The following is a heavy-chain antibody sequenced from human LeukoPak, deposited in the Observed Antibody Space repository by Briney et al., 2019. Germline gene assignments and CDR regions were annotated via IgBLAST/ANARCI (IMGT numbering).Heavy chain of an antibody. CDR2: IWYDGSNK. CDR3: ARANVVVPAQTKYGMDV. J-gene: IGHJ6*02. Sequence: GGSLRLSCAASGFTFSSYAMHWVRQAPGKGLEWVAVIWYDGSNKYYADSVKGRFTISRDNSKNTLYLQMNSLRAEDTAVYYCARANVVVPAQTKYGMDVWGQGTTVTVSS. D-gene: IGHD2-2*01. CDR1: GFTFSSYA. V-gene: IGHV3-33*08.